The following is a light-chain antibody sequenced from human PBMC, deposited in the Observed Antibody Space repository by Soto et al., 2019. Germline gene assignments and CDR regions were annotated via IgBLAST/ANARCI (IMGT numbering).Light chain of an antibody. CDR3: HQYEEWLTA. J-gene: IGKJ2*01. V-gene: IGKV3-15*01. CDR2: GAF. Sequence: EIVMTQSPATLSVFPGERATLSCRASQSIGSNLAWYQQKPGQAPRLLVYGAFNRATGIPDRFSGSGSGTEFTLTISRLQSEDSAVYYCHQYEEWLTAFGQGTKLEIK. CDR1: QSIGSN.